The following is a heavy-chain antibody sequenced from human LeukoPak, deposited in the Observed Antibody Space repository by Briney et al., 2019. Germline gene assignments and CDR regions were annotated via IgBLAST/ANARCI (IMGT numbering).Heavy chain of an antibody. CDR2: ISSSSGYI. CDR1: GFTFSSYS. V-gene: IGHV3-21*01. J-gene: IGHJ4*02. Sequence: PGGSLRLSCAASGFTFSSYSMCWVRQAPGKGPEWVSSISSSSGYIYYADSVKGRFIISRDNAKNSLYLQMNSLRDEDTAVYYCARDLFYDYWGQGTLVTVSS. CDR3: ARDLFYDY. D-gene: IGHD2-21*01.